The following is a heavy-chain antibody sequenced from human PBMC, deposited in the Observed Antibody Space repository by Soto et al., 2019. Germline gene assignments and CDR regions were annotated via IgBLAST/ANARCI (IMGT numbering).Heavy chain of an antibody. CDR2: ISYDGSNT. Sequence: QVQLVESGGGVVQPGRSLRLSCAASGFPFTTYGMHWVREGPGKGLEWVAVISYDGSNTYYADSVKGRFTISRDNSKNTLYLKMNRLRPEDTALSYCVGGQYYVDYRGQGTLVTVSS. CDR3: VGGQYYVDY. CDR1: GFPFTTYG. V-gene: IGHV3-30*03. J-gene: IGHJ4*02. D-gene: IGHD3-10*01.